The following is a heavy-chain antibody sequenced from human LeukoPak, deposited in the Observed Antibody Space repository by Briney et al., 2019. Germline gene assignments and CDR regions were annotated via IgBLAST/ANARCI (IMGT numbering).Heavy chain of an antibody. V-gene: IGHV3-30*18. CDR2: ISYDGRNI. Sequence: GGSLRLSCAASGFTFNNYGMHWVRQAPGKGLEWVAVISYDGRNIHYPDSVKGRFTISRDISTDTLWLQMDSLRTEDTAVYYCAKGPLRGAAAAIDYWGQGTLVTVSS. CDR3: AKGPLRGAAAAIDY. J-gene: IGHJ4*02. CDR1: GFTFNNYG. D-gene: IGHD2-2*01.